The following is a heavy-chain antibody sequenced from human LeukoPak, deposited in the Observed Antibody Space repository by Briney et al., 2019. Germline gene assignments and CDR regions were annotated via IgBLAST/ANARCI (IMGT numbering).Heavy chain of an antibody. Sequence: PGGSLRLSCAASGFTFSSYSMNWVRQAPGKGLEWVAVIWYDGSNKYYADSVKGRFTISRDNSKNTLYLQMNSLRAEDTAVYYCARGRFGELSVATFDIWGQGTMDTVSS. V-gene: IGHV3-33*08. J-gene: IGHJ3*02. CDR2: IWYDGSNK. CDR1: GFTFSSYS. D-gene: IGHD3-10*01. CDR3: ARGRFGELSVATFDI.